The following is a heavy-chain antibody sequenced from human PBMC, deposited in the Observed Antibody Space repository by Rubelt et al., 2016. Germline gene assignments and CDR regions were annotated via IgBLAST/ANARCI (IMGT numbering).Heavy chain of an antibody. CDR1: GFTFSSYS. J-gene: IGHJ4*02. CDR2: ISSSSSYI. D-gene: IGHD6-13*01. CDR3: ARDSAAGWDFDY. Sequence: EVQLVESGGGLVKPGGSLRLSCAASGFTFSSYSMNWVRQAPGKGLEWVSSISSSSSYIYYADSVKGRFTISRDNAKNSLYLQMNSLRAEDTAVYYCARDSAAGWDFDYWGQGTLVTVSS. V-gene: IGHV3-21*01.